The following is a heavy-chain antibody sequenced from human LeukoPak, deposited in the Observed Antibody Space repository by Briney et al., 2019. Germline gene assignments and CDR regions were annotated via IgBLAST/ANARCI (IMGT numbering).Heavy chain of an antibody. V-gene: IGHV3-30-3*01. CDR3: ARDNLGYCSSTSCYTGPDY. J-gene: IGHJ4*02. D-gene: IGHD2-2*02. Sequence: PGGSLRLSCAASGFTFSSYAMHWVRQAPAKGRERVAVISYDGSNKYYADSVKGRFTISRDNSKNTMYLQMNSMRAEDTAVYYCARDNLGYCSSTSCYTGPDYWGRGTVVTVSS. CDR1: GFTFSSYA. CDR2: ISYDGSNK.